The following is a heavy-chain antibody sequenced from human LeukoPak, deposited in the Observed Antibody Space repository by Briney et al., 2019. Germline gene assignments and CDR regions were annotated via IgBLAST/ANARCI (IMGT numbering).Heavy chain of an antibody. Sequence: PGGSLRLSCAASGFTSSNYNMNWVRQAPGKGLEWVSSVSTSSSYIYYADSVKGRFTISRDNAQNSLFLQMTSLRAEDTAVYYCARLGAGFDFWGQGALVTVSS. CDR1: GFTSSNYN. D-gene: IGHD4/OR15-4a*01. V-gene: IGHV3-21*01. CDR3: ARLGAGFDF. J-gene: IGHJ4*02. CDR2: VSTSSSYI.